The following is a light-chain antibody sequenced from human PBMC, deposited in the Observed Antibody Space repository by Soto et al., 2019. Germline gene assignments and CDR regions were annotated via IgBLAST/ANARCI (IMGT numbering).Light chain of an antibody. CDR2: GVS. CDR3: QQYNSYSRT. J-gene: IGKJ1*01. Sequence: EIVLTQSPGTLSLSAGERATLSCWASHTISTGYLAWYQHKAGQAPRLLIHGVSSRATGIPGRFSGSGSGTDFTLTISRLEPEDFATYYCQQYNSYSRTFGQGTKVEIK. V-gene: IGKV3-20*01. CDR1: HTISTGY.